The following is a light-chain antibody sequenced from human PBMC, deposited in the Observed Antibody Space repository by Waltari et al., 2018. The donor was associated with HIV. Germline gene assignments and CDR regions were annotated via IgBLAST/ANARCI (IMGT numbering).Light chain of an antibody. J-gene: IGKJ2*03. CDR1: QRVSSN. V-gene: IGKV3-15*01. CDR3: QQYNAWPLYS. CDR2: AAS. Sequence: EIVMTQSPATLSVSPGESVTLSCRASQRVSSNLAWYQQRPGQAPRLLIFAASTRAPGIPARFSGSGSGTEFTLTISSLQSEDLAVYYCQQYNAWPLYSFGQGTKLEI.